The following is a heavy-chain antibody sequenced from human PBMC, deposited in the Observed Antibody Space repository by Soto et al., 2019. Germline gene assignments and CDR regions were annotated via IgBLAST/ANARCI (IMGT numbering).Heavy chain of an antibody. CDR3: ARRLLNWKGNWFDP. D-gene: IGHD1-20*01. J-gene: IGHJ5*02. CDR2: MNPNSGNT. V-gene: IGHV1-8*01. CDR1: GYTFTSYD. Sequence: KVSCKASGYTFTSYDINWVRQATGQGLEWMGWMNPNSGNTGYAQKFQGRVTMTRNTSISTAYMELSSLRSEDTAVYYCARRLLNWKGNWFDPWGQGTLVTVSS.